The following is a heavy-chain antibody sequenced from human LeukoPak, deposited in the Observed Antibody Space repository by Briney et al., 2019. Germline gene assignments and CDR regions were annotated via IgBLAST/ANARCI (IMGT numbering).Heavy chain of an antibody. J-gene: IGHJ5*02. CDR2: ISSNGGST. D-gene: IGHD2-2*01. Sequence: PGGSLRLSCAASGFTFSSYAMHWVRQAPGKGLEYVSAISSNGGSTYYANSVKGRFTISRDNSKNTLYLQMGSLRAEDMAVHYCARDSSTSLSSWGQGTLVTVSS. CDR3: ARDSSTSLSS. CDR1: GFTFSSYA. V-gene: IGHV3-64*01.